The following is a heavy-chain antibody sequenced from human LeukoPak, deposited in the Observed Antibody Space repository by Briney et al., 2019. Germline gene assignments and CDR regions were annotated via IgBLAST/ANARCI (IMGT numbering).Heavy chain of an antibody. CDR3: ARWGGTRQYYFDY. CDR1: GFIFSDYG. D-gene: IGHD1-1*01. V-gene: IGHV3-33*01. J-gene: IGHJ4*02. Sequence: GGSLRLSRAVSGFIFSDYGFHSVRQAPGKGVEWVAVICLDGSIKQYADSVKGRFTISRDDSTNTLYLQMNFLTSEDTAVYYCARWGGTRQYYFDYWGQGTLVTVSS. CDR2: ICLDGSIK.